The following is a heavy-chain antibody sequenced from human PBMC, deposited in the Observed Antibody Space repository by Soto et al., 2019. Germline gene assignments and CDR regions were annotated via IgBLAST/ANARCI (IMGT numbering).Heavy chain of an antibody. CDR1: GFTFSSYW. J-gene: IGHJ4*02. Sequence: GGSLRLSCAASGFTFSSYWMTWVRQAPGKGLEWVANIKQDGSEKHYVDSVKGRFTISRDNAKNSLWLQMNSLRAEDTAVYYCASQRRDGYFGDYWGQGTLVTVSS. D-gene: IGHD5-18*01. CDR2: IKQDGSEK. V-gene: IGHV3-7*01. CDR3: ASQRRDGYFGDY.